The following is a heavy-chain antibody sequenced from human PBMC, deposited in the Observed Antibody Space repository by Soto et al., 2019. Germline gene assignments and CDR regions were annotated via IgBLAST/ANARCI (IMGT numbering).Heavy chain of an antibody. J-gene: IGHJ5*02. Sequence: QVQLQESGPGLVKPSQTLSLTCTVSGGSISSGGYYWSWIRQHPGKGLEWIGYIYYSGSTYYNPSLKSRVTISVDTSKNQCPLMLSSVTAAATAVYYCATAPADCGGDCRSYWFDPWGQGTLVTVSS. CDR3: ATAPADCGGDCRSYWFDP. V-gene: IGHV4-31*03. CDR1: GGSISSGGYY. CDR2: IYYSGST. D-gene: IGHD2-21*02.